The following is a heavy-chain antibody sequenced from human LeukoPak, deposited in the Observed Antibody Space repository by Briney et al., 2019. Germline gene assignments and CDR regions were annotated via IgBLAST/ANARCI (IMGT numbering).Heavy chain of an antibody. V-gene: IGHV3-23*01. Sequence: GGSLRLSCAASGFTFSTYAMSWVRQAPGKGLEWVSALTNSGGSGGVTYYADSVKGRFIISRDNSKSTLYLQLSSLRAEDTAVYYCAKAMSTDHYDSRGFYRVDFDSWGQGTLVAVSS. CDR3: AKAMSTDHYDSRGFYRVDFDS. CDR1: GFTFSTYA. J-gene: IGHJ4*02. CDR2: LTNSGGSGGVT. D-gene: IGHD3-22*01.